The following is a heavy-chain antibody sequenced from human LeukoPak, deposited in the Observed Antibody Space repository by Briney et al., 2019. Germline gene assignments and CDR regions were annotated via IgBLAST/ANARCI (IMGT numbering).Heavy chain of an antibody. CDR2: IYTSEST. J-gene: IGHJ3*02. CDR1: GGSISNYY. Sequence: SETLSLTCTVSGGSISNYYWSWIRQPAGKGLEWIGRIYTSESTDYNPSLKCRVTMSVDTSKNQFSLKLTSVTAADTAVYYCARGPINYYDKFDIWGQGTMVTVSS. CDR3: ARGPINYYDKFDI. V-gene: IGHV4-4*07. D-gene: IGHD3-22*01.